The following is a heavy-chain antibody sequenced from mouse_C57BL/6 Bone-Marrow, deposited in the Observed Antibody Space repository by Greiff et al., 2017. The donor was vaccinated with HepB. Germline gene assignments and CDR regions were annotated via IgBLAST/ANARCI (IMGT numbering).Heavy chain of an antibody. V-gene: IGHV1-15*01. CDR2: IDPATGGT. J-gene: IGHJ3*01. Sequence: QVQLKQSGAELVRPGASVTLSCKASGYTFTDYEMHWVKQTPVHGLEWIGAIDPATGGTAYNQKFKGKAIMTADKSSSTAYMELRSLTSEDSPVYYCTSSDDGSYRYWFAYWGQGTLVTVSA. D-gene: IGHD2-3*01. CDR1: GYTFTDYE. CDR3: TSSDDGSYRYWFAY.